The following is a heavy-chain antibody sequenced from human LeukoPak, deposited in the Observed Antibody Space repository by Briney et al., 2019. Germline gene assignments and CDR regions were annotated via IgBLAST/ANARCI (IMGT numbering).Heavy chain of an antibody. CDR3: ARSFDSAMAPYDK. Sequence: SETLSLTCTVSGASISSGPYFWGWLRQPPAKGLEWIGGIFSNGGTYYNPSLKSRILISGDSSKNHVFLNLTSVTATDTAVYYCARSFDSAMAPYDKWGQGTLVTVSS. V-gene: IGHV4-39*02. D-gene: IGHD5-18*01. J-gene: IGHJ4*02. CDR2: IFSNGGT. CDR1: GASISSGPYF.